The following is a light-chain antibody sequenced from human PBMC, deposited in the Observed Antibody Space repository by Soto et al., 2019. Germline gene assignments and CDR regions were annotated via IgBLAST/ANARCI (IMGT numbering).Light chain of an antibody. CDR3: QQYGTSEII. CDR2: DTS. V-gene: IGKV3-20*01. Sequence: EIVLTQSPGTLSLSPGERATLSCRASQTLSNSFIAWYQQKPGQAPRLLIYDTSSRATGVPDRYSASGSGTDFTLTISRLEPEEFAVFFCQQYGTSEIIVGQGTRLEIK. CDR1: QTLSNSF. J-gene: IGKJ5*01.